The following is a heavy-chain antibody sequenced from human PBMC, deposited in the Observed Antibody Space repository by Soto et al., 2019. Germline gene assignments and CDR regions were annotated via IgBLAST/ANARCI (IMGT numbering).Heavy chain of an antibody. CDR1: GYIFPNYD. Sequence: QVQMLQSGVEVKKPGASLKVSCKASGYIFPNYDITWVRQSPGQGLEWMGWISTYNGNTNYAQKLQDRVTMTTDTSTNTACMELRSLRSDDTAVYYCARGADGDYWGQGTLVIVSS. J-gene: IGHJ4*02. CDR3: ARGADGDY. CDR2: ISTYNGNT. V-gene: IGHV1-18*01. D-gene: IGHD6-25*01.